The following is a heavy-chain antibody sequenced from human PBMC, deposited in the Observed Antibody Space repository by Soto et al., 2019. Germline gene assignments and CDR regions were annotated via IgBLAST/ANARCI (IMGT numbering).Heavy chain of an antibody. Sequence: GGSLRLSCAASAFTFSSYAISWFRQAPGKGLEWVSAISGSGGSTYYADSVKGRFTISRDNSKNTLYLQMNSLRAEDTAVYYCAKVPGYCSSTSCWRWFDPWGQGTLVTVSS. V-gene: IGHV3-23*01. CDR2: ISGSGGST. CDR3: AKVPGYCSSTSCWRWFDP. J-gene: IGHJ5*02. D-gene: IGHD2-2*01. CDR1: AFTFSSYA.